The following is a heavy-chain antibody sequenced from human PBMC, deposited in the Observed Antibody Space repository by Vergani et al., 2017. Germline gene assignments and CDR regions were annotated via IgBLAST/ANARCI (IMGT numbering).Heavy chain of an antibody. V-gene: IGHV4-38-2*02. CDR1: GYSISSGYY. CDR2: ISHSGYT. CDR3: ARLGYCSSTSCFRYMDV. D-gene: IGHD2-2*01. J-gene: IGHJ6*03. Sequence: QVQLQESGPGLLKPSETLSLTCTVSGYSISSGYYWGWIRQPPGKGLEWIGSISHSGYTFYSPSLKSRVSMSVDTSKNQFSLRVNSVTAADTAVYYCARLGYCSSTSCFRYMDVWGKGTTVTVSS.